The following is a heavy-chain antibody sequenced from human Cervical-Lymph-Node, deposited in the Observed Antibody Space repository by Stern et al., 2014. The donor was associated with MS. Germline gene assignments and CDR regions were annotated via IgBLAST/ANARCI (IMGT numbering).Heavy chain of an antibody. CDR1: GYTFTSYA. CDR3: ARDFVDSAMVTRSDYLDC. V-gene: IGHV7-4-1*02. Sequence: QMQLVQSGSELKKPGASVKVACKASGYTFTSYAMNWVRQAPGQGLEWMGWINTNTGNSTYAQGFTGRFVFSLDTSVNTAYLQISSLKAEDTAIYYCARDFVDSAMVTRSDYLDCWGQGTLVTVSS. J-gene: IGHJ4*02. CDR2: INTNTGNS. D-gene: IGHD5-18*01.